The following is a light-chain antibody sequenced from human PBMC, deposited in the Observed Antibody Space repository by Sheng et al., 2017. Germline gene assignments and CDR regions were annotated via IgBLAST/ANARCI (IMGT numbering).Light chain of an antibody. V-gene: IGKV1-5*03. CDR3: QQFNSYSIT. Sequence: DIQMTQSPSTLSESVGDRVTITCRASQSISSWLAWYQQKPGKVPDLLIYKASSLGSGVPSRFSGSGSGTEFTLTISSLQPDDFATYYCQQFNSYSITFGGGTKVEMK. J-gene: IGKJ4*01. CDR2: KAS. CDR1: QSISSW.